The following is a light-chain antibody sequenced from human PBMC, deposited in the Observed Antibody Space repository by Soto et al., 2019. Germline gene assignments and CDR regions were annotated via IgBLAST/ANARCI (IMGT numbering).Light chain of an antibody. CDR3: QQYGSSPYT. CDR2: GAS. J-gene: IGKJ2*01. Sequence: EIVLTQSPGTLSLSPGERATLSCRASQSVSSSYLAWYQQKPGQAPRLLIYGASSRATGIPDRFSGSGSGTDFTLTIRRLEPEDLAVYYCQQYGSSPYTFGQGTKVEIK. CDR1: QSVSSSY. V-gene: IGKV3-20*01.